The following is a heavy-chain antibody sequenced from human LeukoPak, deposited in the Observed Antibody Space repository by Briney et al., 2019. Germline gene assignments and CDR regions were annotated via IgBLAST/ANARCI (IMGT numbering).Heavy chain of an antibody. CDR2: ISSSGDTI. J-gene: IGHJ4*02. V-gene: IGHV3-48*03. D-gene: IGHD3-10*01. CDR3: ARIRMSMLRGDFDY. CDR1: GFTFSSYE. Sequence: GRSLRLSCAASGFTFSSYEMNWVRQAPGKGLEWVSYISSSGDTIYYADSVKGRFTISRDNAKNSLYLQMNSLRAEDTAVYYCARIRMSMLRGDFDYWGQGTLVTVSS.